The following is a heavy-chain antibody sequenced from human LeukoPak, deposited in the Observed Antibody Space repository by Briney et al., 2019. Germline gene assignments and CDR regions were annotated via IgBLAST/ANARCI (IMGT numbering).Heavy chain of an antibody. CDR2: ISPRGDIT. Sequence: GGSLRLSCAASGFTFSSYSMNWVRQAPGKGLEWVSGISPRGDITYYKDSVRGRFTISRDNFKNTVSLQLNSLRAEDTAMYYCAKDDDWGRFNHWGQGTLVTVSS. V-gene: IGHV3-23*01. D-gene: IGHD3-16*01. CDR1: GFTFSSYS. CDR3: AKDDDWGRFNH. J-gene: IGHJ1*01.